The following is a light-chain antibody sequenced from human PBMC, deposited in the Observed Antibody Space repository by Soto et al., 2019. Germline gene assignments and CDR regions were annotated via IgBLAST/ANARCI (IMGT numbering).Light chain of an antibody. Sequence: DIQMTRSSSSLCAYVGESVTITCRASQSISRYLNWYQQKPGKAPNLLIYVASSLQSEVPSRFSGSGSGTDFTLTITSLQPEDFATYYCQQSYGTPITFGQGTRLEIK. J-gene: IGKJ5*01. CDR2: VAS. CDR3: QQSYGTPIT. V-gene: IGKV1-39*01. CDR1: QSISRY.